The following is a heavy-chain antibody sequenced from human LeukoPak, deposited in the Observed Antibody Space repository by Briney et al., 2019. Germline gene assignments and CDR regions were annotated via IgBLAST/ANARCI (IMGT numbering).Heavy chain of an antibody. CDR2: IKQDGSEK. CDR1: GFTFSSYW. Sequence: GGSLRLSCAASGFTFSSYWMSWVRQAPGKGLEWVANIKQDGSEKYYVDSVKGRFTISRDNAKNSLYLQMNSLRAEDTAVYYCARDGALLVGAQTSWGQGTLVTVSS. V-gene: IGHV3-7*01. D-gene: IGHD1-26*01. CDR3: ARDGALLVGAQTS. J-gene: IGHJ4*02.